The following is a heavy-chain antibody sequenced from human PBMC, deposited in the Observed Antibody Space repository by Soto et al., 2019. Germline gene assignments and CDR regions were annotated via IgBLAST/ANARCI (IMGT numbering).Heavy chain of an antibody. D-gene: IGHD2-21*01. V-gene: IGHV3-15*07. Sequence: EVQLVESGGGLVEPGGSLRLSCAASGFTFTNAWMNWVRQAPGKGLEWVGHIKSKTDGGTAAYAAPVTGRFTISRDDSVNTVYLQMNSLKTEDTAMYYCTTRYSYFFADDFWGQGALVTVSS. J-gene: IGHJ4*02. CDR3: TTRYSYFFADDF. CDR2: IKSKTDGGTA. CDR1: GFTFTNAW.